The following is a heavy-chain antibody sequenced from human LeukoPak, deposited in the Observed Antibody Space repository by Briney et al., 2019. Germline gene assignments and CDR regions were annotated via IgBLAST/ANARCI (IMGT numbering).Heavy chain of an antibody. J-gene: IGHJ4*02. CDR1: GGSISSSSYY. Sequence: PSETLSLTCTVSGGSISSSSYYWGWIRQPPGKGLEWIGSIYYSGSTYYNPSLKSRVTISVDTSKNQFSLKLSSVTAADTAVYYCASGQWLVRPFDYWGQGTLVTVSS. D-gene: IGHD6-19*01. V-gene: IGHV4-39*07. CDR2: IYYSGST. CDR3: ASGQWLVRPFDY.